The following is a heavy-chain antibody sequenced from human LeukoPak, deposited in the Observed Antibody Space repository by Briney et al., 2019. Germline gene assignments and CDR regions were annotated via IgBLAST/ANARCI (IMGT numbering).Heavy chain of an antibody. Sequence: ASVKVSCKASGYTFTSYYMHWVRQAPGKGLEWMGGFDPEDGETIYAQKFQGRVTMTEDTSTDTAYMELSSLRSEDTAVYYCATGLRDAFDIWGQGTMVTVSS. CDR1: GYTFTSYY. CDR3: ATGLRDAFDI. J-gene: IGHJ3*02. V-gene: IGHV1-24*01. CDR2: FDPEDGET.